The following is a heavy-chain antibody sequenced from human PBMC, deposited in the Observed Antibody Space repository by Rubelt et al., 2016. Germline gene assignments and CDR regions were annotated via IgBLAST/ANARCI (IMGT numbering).Heavy chain of an antibody. CDR2: INPNSGGT. J-gene: IGHJ5*02. Sequence: QVQLVQSGAEVKKPGPSVKVSCKASGYTFTSYGISWVRQAPGQGLEWMSWINPNSGGTNYARKFQGRVTMTRDTSISTAYMELSRLRSEDTAVYYCARVGRAAASTNWFDPWGQGTLVTVSS. CDR3: ARVGRAAASTNWFDP. D-gene: IGHD6-13*01. CDR1: GYTFTSYG. V-gene: IGHV1-2*02.